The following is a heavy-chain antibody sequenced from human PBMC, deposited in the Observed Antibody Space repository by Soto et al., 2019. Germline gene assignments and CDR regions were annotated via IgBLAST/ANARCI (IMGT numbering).Heavy chain of an antibody. D-gene: IGHD3-22*01. CDR1: EGTFSSYT. J-gene: IGHJ4*02. CDR3: AKTQGRDYYDSGGYNDY. V-gene: IGHV1-69*02. CDR2: FITLLGIA. Sequence: QVQLVQSGAEVKKPGSSGKVSCKSSEGTFSSYTISWVRQAPGQGLEWIGRFITLLGIASYAQKCQGRVTITTDNSTSTAYMELSSLRSEDTAVYYCAKTQGRDYYDSGGYNDYWGQGTLVTVSS.